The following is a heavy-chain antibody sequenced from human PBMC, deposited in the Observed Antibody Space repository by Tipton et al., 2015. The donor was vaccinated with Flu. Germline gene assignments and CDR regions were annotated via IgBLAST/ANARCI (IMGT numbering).Heavy chain of an antibody. CDR1: GYSFSTYW. CDR3: ARLYCISTTCYTGVDY. V-gene: IGHV5-51*01. Sequence: VQLVQSGVEVTKPGESLKISCKGSGYSFSTYWIGWVRQMPGEGLEWMGIIHPGVSDTRYSPSFQGQVTISADKSISTAYLHWNSLKASDTAMYYCARLYCISTTCYTGVDYWGQGTLVTVSS. CDR2: IHPGVSDT. D-gene: IGHD2-2*02. J-gene: IGHJ4*02.